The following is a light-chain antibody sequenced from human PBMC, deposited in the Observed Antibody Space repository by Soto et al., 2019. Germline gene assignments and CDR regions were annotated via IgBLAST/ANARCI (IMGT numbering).Light chain of an antibody. CDR1: QSVSSN. Sequence: ELVLTQSPGTLSLSPGERATLSCRASQSVSSNLAWYQQKPGQAPRLLIYGASTRATGIPARFSGSGSGTDFTLTISSLEPEDFALYYCQQRNNWPITFGQGTRLEIK. CDR3: QQRNNWPIT. J-gene: IGKJ5*01. V-gene: IGKV3-11*01. CDR2: GAS.